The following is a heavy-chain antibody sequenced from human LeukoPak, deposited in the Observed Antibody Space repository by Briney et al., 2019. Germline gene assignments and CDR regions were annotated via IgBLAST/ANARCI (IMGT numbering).Heavy chain of an antibody. J-gene: IGHJ4*02. CDR1: GGSISSSSYY. D-gene: IGHD6-19*01. V-gene: IGHV4-39*01. CDR3: ARQWLAGPAIDY. CDR2: IYYSGST. Sequence: PSETLSLTCTVSGGSISSSSYYWGWIRQPPGKGLEWIRSIYYSGSTYYNPSLKSRATISVDTSKNQFSLKLSSVTAADTAVYYCARQWLAGPAIDYWGQGTLVTVSS.